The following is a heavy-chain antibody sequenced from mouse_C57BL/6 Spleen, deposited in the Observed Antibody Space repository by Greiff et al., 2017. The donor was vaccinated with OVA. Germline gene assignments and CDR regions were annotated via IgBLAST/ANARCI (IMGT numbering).Heavy chain of an antibody. Sequence: QVQLQQPGAELVRPGTSVKLSCKASGYTFTSYWMHWVKQRPGQGLEWIGVIDPSDSYTNYNQKFKGKATLTVATSSSTAYMQLSRLTSADSAVDYCARRDYEERYAMDYWGQGTSVTVSS. CDR2: IDPSDSYT. CDR3: ARRDYEERYAMDY. V-gene: IGHV1-59*01. J-gene: IGHJ4*01. D-gene: IGHD2-4*01. CDR1: GYTFTSYW.